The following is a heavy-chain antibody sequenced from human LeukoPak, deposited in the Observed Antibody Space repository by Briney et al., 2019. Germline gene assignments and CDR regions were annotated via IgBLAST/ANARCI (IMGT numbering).Heavy chain of an antibody. V-gene: IGHV3-21*01. J-gene: IGHJ4*02. CDR2: ISTSSSSK. Sequence: GGSLRLSCAVSGFTFSSYRMSWVRQAPGKGLEWVSSISTSSSSKYYADSVKGRFTISRDNAKNSLFLQMNSLRAEDTAIYYCAREDPGRIAADCWGQGTLVTVSS. D-gene: IGHD2-15*01. CDR3: AREDPGRIAADC. CDR1: GFTFSSYR.